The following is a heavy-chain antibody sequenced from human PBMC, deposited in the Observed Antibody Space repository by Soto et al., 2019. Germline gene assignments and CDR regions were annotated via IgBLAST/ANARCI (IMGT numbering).Heavy chain of an antibody. CDR2: ISGSGGST. Sequence: EVQLLESGGGLVQPGGSLRLSCAASGFTFSSYAMSWVRQAQGKGLEWVSAISGSGGSTYYADSVKGRFTISRDNSKNTLYLQMSSLRAEDTAVYYCAKGATGYYYYGMDVWGQGTTVTVSS. CDR3: AKGATGYYYYGMDV. J-gene: IGHJ6*02. V-gene: IGHV3-23*01. D-gene: IGHD1-26*01. CDR1: GFTFSSYA.